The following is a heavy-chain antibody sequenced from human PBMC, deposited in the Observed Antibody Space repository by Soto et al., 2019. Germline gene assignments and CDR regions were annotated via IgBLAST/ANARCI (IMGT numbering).Heavy chain of an antibody. V-gene: IGHV3-48*03. CDR3: ARESEDLTSNFDY. Sequence: PGGSLRLSCAASGSMFSSYEFNWVRLAPGKGLEWVSYINVGGDTRHYADSVRGRFTISRDDAKGSLYLQMDSLRVEDTAVYFCARESEDLTSNFDYWGQGTLVTVSS. J-gene: IGHJ4*02. CDR2: INVGGDTR. CDR1: GSMFSSYE.